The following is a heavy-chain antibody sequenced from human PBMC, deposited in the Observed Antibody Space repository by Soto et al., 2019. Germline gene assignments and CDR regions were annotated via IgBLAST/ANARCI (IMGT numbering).Heavy chain of an antibody. J-gene: IGHJ4*02. V-gene: IGHV4-30-4*01. Sequence: PSETLSLTCTVSGGSISSGCSYWGWIRQPPGKGLEWIGYIYYSGNTYFNPSLKSRVTLSVDTSKNQFSLNLSSVTAADTAVYYCVTYCSTTKCPFDYWGQGTLVTVSS. CDR2: IYYSGNT. CDR3: VTYCSTTKCPFDY. CDR1: GGSISSGCSY. D-gene: IGHD2-2*01.